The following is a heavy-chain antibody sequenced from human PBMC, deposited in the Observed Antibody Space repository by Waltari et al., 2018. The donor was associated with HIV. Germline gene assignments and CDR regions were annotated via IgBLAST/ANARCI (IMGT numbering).Heavy chain of an antibody. CDR3: AREGTFDI. V-gene: IGHV1-18*01. CDR2: ISNYNGNT. Sequence: QGHLVPSGAEMRKPGASVKVSCEAAGYMFTNFGISWVRQAPGQGLEWMGRISNYNGNTNYAQKFRGRVTMTTDPSVSTAYMELRTLKSDDTATYYCAREGTFDIWGQGTMVTVSS. CDR1: GYMFTNFG. J-gene: IGHJ3*02.